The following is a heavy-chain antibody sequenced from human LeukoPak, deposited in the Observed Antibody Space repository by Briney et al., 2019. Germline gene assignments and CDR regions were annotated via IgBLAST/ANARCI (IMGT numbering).Heavy chain of an antibody. V-gene: IGHV3-30*18. D-gene: IGHD3-22*01. CDR2: ISFDGSNK. CDR1: GFTFSSYG. J-gene: IGHJ4*02. Sequence: PGGSLRLSCAASGFTFSSYGLHWVRQAPSQELEWVTFISFDGSNKYYADSVKGRFTISRDNSKNTLYLQMNSLRPEDTAVYYCAKVALESGYEYFDYWGQGTLVTVSS. CDR3: AKVALESGYEYFDY.